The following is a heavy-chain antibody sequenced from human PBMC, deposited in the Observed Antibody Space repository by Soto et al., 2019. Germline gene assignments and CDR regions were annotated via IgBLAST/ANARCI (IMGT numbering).Heavy chain of an antibody. CDR3: EQYCNYGGCYCFGFDY. CDR1: GFSLSTSGVG. Sequence: QITLKESGPTLVKPTQTLTLTCTFSGFSLSTSGVGVGWIRQPPGKALEWLALIYWDDDKRYSPSLKSRLTISKDTVEIQVVLIMTIMDPVYTSTYYCEQYCNYGGCYCFGFDYWGQGTLVTVSS. V-gene: IGHV2-5*02. D-gene: IGHD2-8*01. J-gene: IGHJ4*02. CDR2: IYWDDDK.